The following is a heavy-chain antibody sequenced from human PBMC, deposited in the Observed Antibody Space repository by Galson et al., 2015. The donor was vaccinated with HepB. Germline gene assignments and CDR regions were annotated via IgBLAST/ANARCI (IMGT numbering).Heavy chain of an antibody. CDR2: IKQDGSEK. Sequence: SLRLSCAASGFTFSSYWMSWVRQAPGKGLEWVANIKQDGSEKYYVDSVKGRFTISRDNAKNSLYLQMNSLRAEDTAVYYCAREQWLVRWGDFDYWGQGTLVTVSS. D-gene: IGHD6-19*01. CDR1: GFTFSSYW. J-gene: IGHJ4*02. V-gene: IGHV3-7*01. CDR3: AREQWLVRWGDFDY.